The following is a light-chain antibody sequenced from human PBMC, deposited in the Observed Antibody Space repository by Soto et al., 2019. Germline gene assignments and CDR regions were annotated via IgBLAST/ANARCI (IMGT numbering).Light chain of an antibody. Sequence: QSVLAQPASVSGSPGQSITLLCTGTSSDVGGYNCVSWYQQHPGKAPKLMIHDVTNRPSGVSNRFSGSKSGNTASLTISGLQAEDEADYYCSSYTSSSSYGFGTGTKSPS. V-gene: IGLV2-14*01. J-gene: IGLJ1*01. CDR2: DVT. CDR3: SSYTSSSSYG. CDR1: SSDVGGYNC.